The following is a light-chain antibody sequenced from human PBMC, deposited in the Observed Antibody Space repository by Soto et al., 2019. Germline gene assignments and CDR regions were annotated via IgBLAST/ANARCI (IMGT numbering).Light chain of an antibody. Sequence: DSVVTQSPDSLAVSLGERATINCRSSQTLLYSSNNKNYLGWYQQKPGQPPKLLIYWSSTRESGVPDRFSGSGSGPDFTLTISSLQAEEVAIYYCQQYYDIAAWTFGQGTKVDIK. V-gene: IGKV4-1*01. J-gene: IGKJ1*01. CDR1: QTLLYSSNNKNY. CDR2: WSS. CDR3: QQYYDIAAWT.